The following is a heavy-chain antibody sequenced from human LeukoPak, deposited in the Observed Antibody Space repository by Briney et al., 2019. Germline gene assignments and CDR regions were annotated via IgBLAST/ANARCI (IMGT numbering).Heavy chain of an antibody. CDR2: INSDGSNT. CDR1: GFTFSSYW. V-gene: IGHV3-74*01. J-gene: IGHJ4*02. D-gene: IGHD1-14*01. CDR3: ARVVTTSED. Sequence: GGSLRLSCAASGFTFSSYWMHWVRQAPGKGLVWVTRINSDGSNTSYADSVKGRFMISRDNAKNTMYLQMNSLRAEDTAVYYCARVVTTSEDWGQGTLVTVSS.